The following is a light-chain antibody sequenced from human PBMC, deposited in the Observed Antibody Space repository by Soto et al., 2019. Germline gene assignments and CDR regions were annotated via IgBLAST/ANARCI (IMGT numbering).Light chain of an antibody. J-gene: IGLJ1*01. Sequence: QSALTQPRSVSGSPGQSVTISCSGTSSDVGGYIYVSWYQQHPGKAPKLMIYDVSKRPSGVPDRFSGSKSGNTASLTISGLQAEDEADYYCCSYAGIYTYVFGTGTKVTVL. V-gene: IGLV2-11*01. CDR2: DVS. CDR1: SSDVGGYIY. CDR3: CSYAGIYTYV.